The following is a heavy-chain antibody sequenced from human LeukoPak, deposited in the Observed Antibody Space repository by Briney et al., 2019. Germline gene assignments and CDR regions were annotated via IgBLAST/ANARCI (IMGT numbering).Heavy chain of an antibody. CDR1: GYSFTTFW. Sequence: GESLKIPCKASGYSFTTFWIAWVRQMPGKGLEWMGTISPGDSDTRYSPSFQGQVTISADRSISTAYLQWNSLKASDTAMYYCARRSHYASDYWGQGTLVTVSS. J-gene: IGHJ4*02. CDR3: ARRSHYASDY. D-gene: IGHD2-2*01. V-gene: IGHV5-51*01. CDR2: ISPGDSDT.